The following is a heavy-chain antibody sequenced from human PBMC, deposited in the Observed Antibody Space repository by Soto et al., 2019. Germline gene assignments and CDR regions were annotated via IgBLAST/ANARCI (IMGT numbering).Heavy chain of an antibody. Sequence: PSETLSLTCTVSGGSISSYYWSWIRQPPGKGLEWIGYIYYSGSTNYNPSLKSRVTISVDTSKNQFSLKLSSVTAADTAVYYCARGALTTYFDYWGKGTLVTSPQ. CDR1: GGSISSYY. CDR2: IYYSGST. V-gene: IGHV4-59*01. CDR3: ARGALTTYFDY. J-gene: IGHJ4*02.